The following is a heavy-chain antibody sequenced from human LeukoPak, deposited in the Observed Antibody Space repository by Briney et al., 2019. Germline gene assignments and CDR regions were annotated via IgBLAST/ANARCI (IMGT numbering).Heavy chain of an antibody. D-gene: IGHD6-13*01. Sequence: SVKVSCKASAYTFTGYYMHWVRQAPGQGLEWMGWINPNSGGTNYAQKFQGRVTMTRDTSISTAYMELSRLRSDDTAVYYCARTVWAAAAGFDPWGQGTLVTVSS. CDR3: ARTVWAAAAGFDP. CDR2: INPNSGGT. V-gene: IGHV1-2*02. J-gene: IGHJ5*02. CDR1: AYTFTGYY.